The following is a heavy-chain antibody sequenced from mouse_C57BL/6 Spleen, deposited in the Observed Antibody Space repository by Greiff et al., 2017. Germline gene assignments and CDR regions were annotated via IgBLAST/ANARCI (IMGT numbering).Heavy chain of an antibody. CDR2: ITPSSGYT. Sequence: VQLQQSGAELAKPGASVQLSCKASGYTFTSFWMHWVKQRPGQGLEWIGYITPSSGYTKYNQKFKDKATVTADKSSSTAYMQLSSLTYEDSAVYYCARFYDGSAWFAYWGQGTLVTVSA. J-gene: IGHJ3*01. V-gene: IGHV1-7*01. CDR1: GYTFTSFW. CDR3: ARFYDGSAWFAY. D-gene: IGHD2-3*01.